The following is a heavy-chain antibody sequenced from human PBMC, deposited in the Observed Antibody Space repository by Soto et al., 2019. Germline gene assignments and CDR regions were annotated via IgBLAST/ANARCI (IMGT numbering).Heavy chain of an antibody. CDR3: TRSRLDFSCWYLDY. CDR2: IRSEAYGGTT. CDR1: GFTFGDYA. Sequence: GGSLRLSCTASGFTFGDYAMSWFRQAPGKGLEWVGFIRSEAYGGTTEYAASVKGRFTISRDDSKSIAYLQMNSLKTDDTAVYYCTRSRLDFSCWYLDYWGQGTLVTVSS. V-gene: IGHV3-49*03. D-gene: IGHD2-2*01. J-gene: IGHJ4*02.